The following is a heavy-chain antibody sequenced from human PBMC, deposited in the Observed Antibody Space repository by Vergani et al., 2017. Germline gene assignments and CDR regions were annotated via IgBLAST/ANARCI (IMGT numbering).Heavy chain of an antibody. CDR1: GGSFSGYY. J-gene: IGHJ4*02. CDR2: INHSGST. V-gene: IGHV4-34*01. CDR3: AKGHSSGTSLSDY. Sequence: QVQLQQWGAGLLKPSETLSLTCAVYGGSFSGYYWSWIRQPPGKGLEWIGEINHSGSTNYNPSLKSRVTISVDTSKNQFSLKLSSVTAADTAVYYCAKGHSSGTSLSDYWGQGTLVTVSS. D-gene: IGHD3-22*01.